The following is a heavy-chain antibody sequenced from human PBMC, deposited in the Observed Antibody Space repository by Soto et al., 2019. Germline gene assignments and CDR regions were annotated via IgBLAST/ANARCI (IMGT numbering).Heavy chain of an antibody. CDR2: ISGSGGST. V-gene: IGHV3-23*01. CDR3: AKGLWHYYGSGRYPFAY. D-gene: IGHD3-10*01. J-gene: IGHJ4*02. CDR1: GFTFSSYA. Sequence: GGSLRLSCAASGFTFSSYAMSWVRQAPGKGLEWVSAISGSGGSTYYADSVKGRFTISRDNSKNTLYLQMNSLRAEDTAVYYFAKGLWHYYGSGRYPFAYWGQGTLVTVSS.